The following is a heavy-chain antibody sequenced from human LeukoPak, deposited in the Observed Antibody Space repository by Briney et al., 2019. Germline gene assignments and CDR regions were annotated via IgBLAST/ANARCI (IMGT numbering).Heavy chain of an antibody. J-gene: IGHJ4*02. D-gene: IGHD4-17*01. CDR2: ITYDGSNK. CDR1: GFTFSSYG. Sequence: SGGSLRLSCAASGFTFSSYGMHWVRQAPGKGLEWVAVITYDGSNKYYADSVRGRFTISRDNPRNTLYLQMNSLRAEDTAVYYCAKDDDYGALGWGQGTLVTVST. CDR3: AKDDDYGALG. V-gene: IGHV3-30*18.